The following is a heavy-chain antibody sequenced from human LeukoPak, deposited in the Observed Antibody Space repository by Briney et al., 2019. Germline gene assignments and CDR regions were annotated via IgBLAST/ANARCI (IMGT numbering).Heavy chain of an antibody. V-gene: IGHV4-34*01. Sequence: SETLSLTCAVYGGSFSGYYWSWIRQPPGKGLEWIGEINHSGSTNYNPSLKSRVTISVDTSKNQFSLKLSSVTAADTAVYYCARHRRSSGWGSYYYYYYMGVWGKGTTVTISS. CDR2: INHSGST. D-gene: IGHD6-19*01. J-gene: IGHJ6*03. CDR3: ARHRRSSGWGSYYYYYYMGV. CDR1: GGSFSGYY.